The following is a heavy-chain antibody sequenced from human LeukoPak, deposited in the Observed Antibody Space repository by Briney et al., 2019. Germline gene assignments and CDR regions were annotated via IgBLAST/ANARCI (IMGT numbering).Heavy chain of an antibody. V-gene: IGHV3-64*01. CDR1: GFAFRKYS. Sequence: GGSLRLSCAASGFAFRKYSIHWVRQAPGKGLAYVSGISRDGGTADYANSVKGRFTISRDNSKNTLYLQMGSLRAEDMAVYYCAREDRDRDAFDIWGQGTMVTVSS. CDR2: ISRDGGTA. J-gene: IGHJ3*02. D-gene: IGHD5-24*01. CDR3: AREDRDRDAFDI.